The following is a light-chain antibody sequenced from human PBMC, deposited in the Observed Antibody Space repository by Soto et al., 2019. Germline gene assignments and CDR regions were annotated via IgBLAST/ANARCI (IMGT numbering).Light chain of an antibody. CDR1: SGHSSYA. V-gene: IGLV4-69*01. CDR3: QTWGTGIRV. CDR2: LNSDGSH. J-gene: IGLJ3*02. Sequence: QAVVTQSPSASASLVASVKLTCTLSSGHSSYAIAWHQQQPEKGPRYLMKLNSDGSHSKGDGIPDRFSGSSSGAERYLTISSLQSEDEADYYCQTWGTGIRVFGGGTKVTVL.